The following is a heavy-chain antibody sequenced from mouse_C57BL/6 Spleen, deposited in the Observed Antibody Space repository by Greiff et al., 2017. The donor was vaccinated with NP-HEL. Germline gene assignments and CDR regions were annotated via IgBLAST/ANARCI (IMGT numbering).Heavy chain of an antibody. Sequence: EVQLVESGGGLVKPGGSLKLSCAASGFTFSDYGMHWVRQAPEQGLEWVAYISSGSSTINYADTVKGRFTISRDNAKNTLFLQMTSLRSEDTAMYYCARRHYGSSYGYFDVWGTGTTVTVSS. CDR1: GFTFSDYG. V-gene: IGHV5-17*01. CDR3: ARRHYGSSYGYFDV. CDR2: ISSGSSTI. D-gene: IGHD1-1*01. J-gene: IGHJ1*03.